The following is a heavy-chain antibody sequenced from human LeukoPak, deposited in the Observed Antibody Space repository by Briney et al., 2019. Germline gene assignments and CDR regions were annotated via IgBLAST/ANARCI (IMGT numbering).Heavy chain of an antibody. V-gene: IGHV4-59*01. CDR3: ARGKYDFWSGYYVDY. CDR2: IYYSGST. CDR1: GGSISSYY. J-gene: IGHJ4*02. D-gene: IGHD3-3*01. Sequence: PSETLSLTCTVPGGSISSYYWSWIRQPPGKGLEWIGYIYYSGSTNYNPSLKSRVTISVDTSKNQFSLKLSSVTAADTAVYYCARGKYDFWSGYYVDYWGQGTLVTVSS.